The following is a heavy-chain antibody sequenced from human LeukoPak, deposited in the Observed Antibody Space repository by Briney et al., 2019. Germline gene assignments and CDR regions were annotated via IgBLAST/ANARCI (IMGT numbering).Heavy chain of an antibody. V-gene: IGHV3-30*04. Sequence: GGSLRLSCAASGFTFSSYAMHWVRQAPGKGLERVAVISYDGSNKYYADSVKDRFTISRDNSKNTLYLQMNSLRAEDTAVYYCARDPDYYDSSGYYNLWGQGTLVTVSS. CDR3: ARDPDYYDSSGYYNL. J-gene: IGHJ5*02. CDR2: ISYDGSNK. CDR1: GFTFSSYA. D-gene: IGHD3-22*01.